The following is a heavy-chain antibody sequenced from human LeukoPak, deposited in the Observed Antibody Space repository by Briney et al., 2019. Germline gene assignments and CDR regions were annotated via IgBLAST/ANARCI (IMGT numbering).Heavy chain of an antibody. J-gene: IGHJ4*02. D-gene: IGHD3-16*02. CDR3: ARRRGELSSPFDY. Sequence: PSETLSLTCAVYGGSFSGYYWSWIRQPAGKGLEWIGRIYTSGSTNYNPSLKSRVTISVDTSKNQFSLKLSSVTAADTAVYYCARRRGELSSPFDYWGQGTLVTVSS. V-gene: IGHV4-59*10. CDR1: GGSFSGYY. CDR2: IYTSGST.